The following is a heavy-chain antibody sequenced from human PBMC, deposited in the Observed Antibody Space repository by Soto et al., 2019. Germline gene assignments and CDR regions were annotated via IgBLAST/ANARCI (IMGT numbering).Heavy chain of an antibody. CDR1: GYTFTSYG. Sequence: ASVKVSCKASGYTFTSYGISWVRQAPGQGLEWMGWISAYNGNTNYAQKLQGRVTMTRNTSISTAYMELSSLRSDDTAVYYCARGPLGARLGINYYFESWGQGTLVTVSS. CDR3: ARGPLGARLGINYYFES. CDR2: ISAYNGNT. D-gene: IGHD6-6*01. V-gene: IGHV1-18*01. J-gene: IGHJ4*02.